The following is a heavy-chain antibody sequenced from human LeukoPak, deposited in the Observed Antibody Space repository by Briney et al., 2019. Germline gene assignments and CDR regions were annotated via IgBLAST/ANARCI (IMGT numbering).Heavy chain of an antibody. CDR3: ARDLLIAAAGYGMDV. Sequence: ASVKVSCKASGYTFTSYAMHWVRQAPGQRLEWMGWINAGNGNTKYSQKFQGRVTITRDTSASTAYMELSSLRSEDTAVYYCARDLLIAAAGYGMDVWGQGTTVTVSS. J-gene: IGHJ6*02. V-gene: IGHV1-3*01. CDR2: INAGNGNT. D-gene: IGHD6-13*01. CDR1: GYTFTSYA.